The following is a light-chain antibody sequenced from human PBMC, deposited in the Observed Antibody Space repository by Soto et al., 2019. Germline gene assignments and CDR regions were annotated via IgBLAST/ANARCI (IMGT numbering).Light chain of an antibody. CDR2: DTN. CDR1: TGAVTSGHY. CDR3: LLSYSGARYVV. J-gene: IGLJ2*01. Sequence: QAVVTQEPSLTVSPGGTVTLTCGSSTGAVTSGHYPYWFQQKPGQAPRTLIYDTNNKHSWTPARFSGSLLGDKAALTLSGAQPEDDAVYYSLLSYSGARYVVFGGGTKLTVL. V-gene: IGLV7-46*01.